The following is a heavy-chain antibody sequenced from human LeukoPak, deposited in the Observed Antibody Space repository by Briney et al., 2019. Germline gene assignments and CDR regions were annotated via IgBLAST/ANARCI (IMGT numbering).Heavy chain of an antibody. Sequence: GGSLRLSCAASGFTFSSYAMSWVRQAPGKGLEWVSAISGSGGSTYYADSVKGRFTISRDNSKNTLYLQMNSLRAEDTAVYYCAKVRCSSTSCFYYFDYWGQGTLVTVSS. V-gene: IGHV3-23*01. CDR1: GFTFSSYA. CDR2: ISGSGGST. D-gene: IGHD2-2*01. J-gene: IGHJ4*02. CDR3: AKVRCSSTSCFYYFDY.